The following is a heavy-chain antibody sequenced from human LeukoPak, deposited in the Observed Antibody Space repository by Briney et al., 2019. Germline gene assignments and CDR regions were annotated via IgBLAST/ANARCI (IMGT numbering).Heavy chain of an antibody. Sequence: SETLSITCAVYGGSFSGYYLSWIRQPPGKGLEWIGEINHSGSTNYNPSLKSRVTISVDTSKNQFSLKLSSMTAADTAVYYCVRRTEWLQNFDYWGQGTLVTVSS. CDR1: GGSFSGYY. CDR3: VRRTEWLQNFDY. J-gene: IGHJ4*02. V-gene: IGHV4-34*01. D-gene: IGHD5-24*01. CDR2: INHSGST.